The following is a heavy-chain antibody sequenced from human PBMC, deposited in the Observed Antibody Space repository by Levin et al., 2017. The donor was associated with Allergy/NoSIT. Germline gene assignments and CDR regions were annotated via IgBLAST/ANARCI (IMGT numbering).Heavy chain of an antibody. CDR3: VRAQTGYVSPFDF. V-gene: IGHV4-31*03. J-gene: IGHJ4*02. D-gene: IGHD3-9*01. CDR1: GGSTRLGGYY. Sequence: SQTLSLTCSVSGGSTRLGGYYWGWIRQHPVKGLEWLGYIYYSGETFYNPSVESRLVISHDTSENQFSLKLTSLTAADTAVYYCVRAQTGYVSPFDFWGAGTLVTVSS. CDR2: IYYSGET.